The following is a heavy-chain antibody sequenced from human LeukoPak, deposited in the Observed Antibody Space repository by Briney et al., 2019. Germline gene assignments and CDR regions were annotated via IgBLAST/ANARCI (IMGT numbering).Heavy chain of an antibody. CDR1: GGSISSYY. CDR2: IYYSGST. Sequence: SETLSLTCTVSGGSISSYYWSWIRQPPGKGLEWIGYIYYSGSTNYNPSLKSRVTISVDTSKNQFSLKLSSVTAADTAVDYCARGLNWFDPWGQGTLVTVSS. V-gene: IGHV4-59*01. CDR3: ARGLNWFDP. J-gene: IGHJ5*02.